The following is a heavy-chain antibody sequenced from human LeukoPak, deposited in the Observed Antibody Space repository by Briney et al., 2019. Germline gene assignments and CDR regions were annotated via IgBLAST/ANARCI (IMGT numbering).Heavy chain of an antibody. CDR3: AKDSMVRGVLYYFDY. CDR1: GFTFSSYG. Sequence: GGSLRLSCSASGFTFSSYGMHSVRQAPGKGLEWVAVIAYDGSNKDYADSVKGRFTISRDNSKNTLYLQMNSLRAEDTAVYYCAKDSMVRGVLYYFDYWGQGTLVTVSS. D-gene: IGHD3-10*01. J-gene: IGHJ4*02. CDR2: IAYDGSNK. V-gene: IGHV3-30*18.